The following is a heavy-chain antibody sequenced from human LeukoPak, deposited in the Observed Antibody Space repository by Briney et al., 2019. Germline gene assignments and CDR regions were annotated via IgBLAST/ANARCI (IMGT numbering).Heavy chain of an antibody. D-gene: IGHD1-7*01. J-gene: IGHJ4*02. CDR3: ASQTGTTPR. CDR1: GGSISNSNYY. Sequence: KPSETLSLTCTVSGGSISNSNYYWGWIRQPPGKGLEWIGNIYYSGSTYYKPSLKGRVTISGDTSKNQFSLKLSSMTAADTAVYYCASQTGTTPRWGQGTLVTVSS. V-gene: IGHV4-39*01. CDR2: IYYSGST.